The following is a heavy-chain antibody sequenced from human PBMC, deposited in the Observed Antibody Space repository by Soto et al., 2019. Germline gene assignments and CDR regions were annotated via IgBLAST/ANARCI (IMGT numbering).Heavy chain of an antibody. CDR2: ISAYNGNT. V-gene: IGHV1-18*01. CDR1: GYTFTSDG. D-gene: IGHD6-19*01. J-gene: IGHJ4*02. Sequence: QVQLVQSGAEMKKPGASVKVSCKSSGYTFTSDGISGVRQAPGQGLEWMGWISAYNGNTNYAQMLQVRVTMTTDTSTSTAYMELRSLTSDDTAVYYCARDLAAGLVDYWGQGTLVTVSS. CDR3: ARDLAAGLVDY.